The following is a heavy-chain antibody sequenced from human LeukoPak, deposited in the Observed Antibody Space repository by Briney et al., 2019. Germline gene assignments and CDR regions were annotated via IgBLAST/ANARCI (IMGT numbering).Heavy chain of an antibody. CDR3: ARFILGCSSTSCYKDDY. J-gene: IGHJ4*02. D-gene: IGHD2-2*02. CDR2: ISSSSSYI. Sequence: GGSLRLSCAASGFTFSSYSMNWVRQAPGKGLEWVSSISSSSSYIYYADSVKGRFTISRDNAKNSLYLQMNSLRAEDTAVYYCARFILGCSSTSCYKDDYWGQGTLVTVSS. V-gene: IGHV3-21*01. CDR1: GFTFSSYS.